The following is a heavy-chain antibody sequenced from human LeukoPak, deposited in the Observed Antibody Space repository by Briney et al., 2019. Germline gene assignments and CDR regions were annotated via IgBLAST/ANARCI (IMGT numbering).Heavy chain of an antibody. CDR3: ARDSARMNIRYPFDY. CDR1: GYTFTSYG. J-gene: IGHJ4*02. Sequence: ASVKVSCKASGYTFTSYGISWVRQAPGQGLEWMGWISAYNGNTNYAQKFKGRVTMTTDTSTSTAYMELRSLRSDDTAVYYCARDSARMNIRYPFDYWGQGTLVTVSS. V-gene: IGHV1-18*01. CDR2: ISAYNGNT. D-gene: IGHD3-9*01.